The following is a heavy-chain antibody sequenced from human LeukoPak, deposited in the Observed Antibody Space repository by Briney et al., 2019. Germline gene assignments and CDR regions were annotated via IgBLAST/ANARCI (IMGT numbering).Heavy chain of an antibody. CDR2: INHSGST. V-gene: IGHV4-34*01. CDR1: GFTFSSYS. J-gene: IGHJ5*02. CDR3: ARDPGNWFDP. Sequence: GSLRLSCAASGFTFSSYSMNWVRQPPGKGLEWIGEINHSGSTNYNPSLKSRVTISVDTSKNQFSLKLSSVTAADTAVYYCARDPGNWFDPWGQGTLVTVSS. D-gene: IGHD3-10*01.